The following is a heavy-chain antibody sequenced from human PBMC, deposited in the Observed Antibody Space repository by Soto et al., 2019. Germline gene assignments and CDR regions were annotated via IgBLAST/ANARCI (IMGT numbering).Heavy chain of an antibody. J-gene: IGHJ4*02. D-gene: IGHD3-3*01. CDR2: IYYSGST. CDR3: ARGGDNYDFWSGYPVPFDY. CDR1: GGSISSGGYY. Sequence: PSETLSLTCTVSGGSISSGGYYWSWIRQHPGKGLEWIGYIYYSGSTYYNPSLKSRVTISVDTSKNQFSLKLSSVTAADTAVYYCARGGDNYDFWSGYPVPFDYWGQGTLVTVSS. V-gene: IGHV4-31*03.